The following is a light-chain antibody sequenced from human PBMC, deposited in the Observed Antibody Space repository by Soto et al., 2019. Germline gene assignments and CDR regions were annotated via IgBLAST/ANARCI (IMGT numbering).Light chain of an antibody. Sequence: IEVTQSPSSLAASLGDRVTITCLASQTIGTYVNWYRQKSGAAPELLIYDASTLQSGVPSRFRGGASGTDFTLTISSLQPDDFATYYCQQYNSYSPWTFGQGTKVDIK. CDR3: QQYNSYSPWT. CDR2: DAS. V-gene: IGKV1-5*01. J-gene: IGKJ1*01. CDR1: QTIGTY.